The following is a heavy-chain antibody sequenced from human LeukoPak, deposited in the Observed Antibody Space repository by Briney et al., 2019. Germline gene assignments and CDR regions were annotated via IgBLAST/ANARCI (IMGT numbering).Heavy chain of an antibody. D-gene: IGHD2-2*01. J-gene: IGHJ5*02. CDR3: ARDTPYCSSTSCWVDP. CDR2: IIPTLGIA. CDR1: GGTFSSYA. V-gene: IGHV1-69*04. Sequence: SVKVSCKASGGTFSSYAISWVREAPGQGLEWTGRIIPTLGIANNAQKFQGRVTITADKSTSTAYMELSSLRSEDTAVYYCARDTPYCSSTSCWVDPWGQGTPVTVSS.